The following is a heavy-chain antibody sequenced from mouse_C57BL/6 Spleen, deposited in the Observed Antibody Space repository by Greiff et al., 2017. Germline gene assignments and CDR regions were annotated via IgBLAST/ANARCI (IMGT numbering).Heavy chain of an antibody. CDR3: ARGYYGSEGY. J-gene: IGHJ2*01. CDR2: IDPSDSYT. CDR1: GYTFTSYW. V-gene: IGHV1-69*01. D-gene: IGHD1-1*01. Sequence: VQLQQPGAELVMPGASVKLSCKASGYTFTSYWMHWVKQRPGQGLEWIGEIDPSDSYTNYNQKFKGKSTLTVDQSSSTAYMQLSSLTSEDSAVYYCARGYYGSEGYWGQGTTLTVSS.